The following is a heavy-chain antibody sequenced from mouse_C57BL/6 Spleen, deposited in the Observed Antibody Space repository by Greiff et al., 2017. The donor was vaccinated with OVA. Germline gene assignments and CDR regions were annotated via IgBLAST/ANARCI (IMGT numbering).Heavy chain of an antibody. D-gene: IGHD2-3*01. CDR1: GYSFTGYY. Sequence: EVQLQQSGPELVKPGASVKISCKASGYSFTGYYMNWVKQSPEKSLEWIGEINPSTGGTTYNQKFKAKATLTVDKSSSTAYMQLRSLTSEDSAVYYCARSDGYPSYWGQGTTLTVSS. V-gene: IGHV1-42*01. CDR3: ARSDGYPSY. J-gene: IGHJ2*01. CDR2: INPSTGGT.